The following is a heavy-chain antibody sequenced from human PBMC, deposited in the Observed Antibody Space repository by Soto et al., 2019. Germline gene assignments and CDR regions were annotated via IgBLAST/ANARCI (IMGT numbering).Heavy chain of an antibody. Sequence: SETLSLTCTVSGGSISSDYWSWIRQPPGKGLEWIGYIYYSGSTNYNPSLKSRVTISVDTSKNQFPLKLSSVTAADTAVYYCARSDGRYWGQGTLVTVSS. J-gene: IGHJ4*02. CDR3: ARSDGRY. CDR1: GGSISSDY. V-gene: IGHV4-59*01. CDR2: IYYSGST.